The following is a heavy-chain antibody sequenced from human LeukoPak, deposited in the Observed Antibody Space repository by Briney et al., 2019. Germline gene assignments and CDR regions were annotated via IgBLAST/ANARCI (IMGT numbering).Heavy chain of an antibody. CDR3: ARVLQFLEWLGRAIWFDP. D-gene: IGHD3-3*01. Sequence: AETLSLTCAVSGGSVNRGTFFWTWIRQPPGKGLEWIGYISNGGSTNYNPSLKSRVTISVDTSKNQFSLKLSSVTAADTAVYYCARVLQFLEWLGRAIWFDPWGQGTLVTVSS. V-gene: IGHV4-61*01. J-gene: IGHJ5*02. CDR2: ISNGGST. CDR1: GGSVNRGTFF.